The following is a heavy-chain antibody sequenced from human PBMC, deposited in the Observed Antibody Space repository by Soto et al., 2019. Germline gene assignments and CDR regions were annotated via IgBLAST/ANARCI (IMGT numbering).Heavy chain of an antibody. D-gene: IGHD2-8*02. J-gene: IGHJ6*02. V-gene: IGHV3-21*01. CDR1: GFTFSNYN. CDR3: ARGILGGVRIDYGMDV. CDR2: ITSAGSYI. Sequence: EVQLVESGGGLVKPGGSLRLSCAASGFTFSNYNMNWVRQPPGKGLEWVSSITSAGSYIYYAESLKGRVTISRDNAKNSLFRQMNSLRAEDTALYFCARGILGGVRIDYGMDVWGQGTTVTVSS.